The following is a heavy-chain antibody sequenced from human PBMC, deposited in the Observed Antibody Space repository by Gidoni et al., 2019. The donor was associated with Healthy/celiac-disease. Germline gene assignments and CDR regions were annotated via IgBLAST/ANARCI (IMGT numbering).Heavy chain of an antibody. V-gene: IGHV3-11*06. CDR3: ARLPGIALGAEYFQH. J-gene: IGHJ1*01. Sequence: QVQLVESGGGLVKPGGSLRLSCAASGFTFSDYYMSWIRQAPGKGLEWVSYISSSSSYTNYADSVKGRFTISRDNAKNSLYLQMNSLRAEDTAVYYCARLPGIALGAEYFQHWGQGTLVTVSS. CDR1: GFTFSDYY. D-gene: IGHD6-13*01. CDR2: ISSSSSYT.